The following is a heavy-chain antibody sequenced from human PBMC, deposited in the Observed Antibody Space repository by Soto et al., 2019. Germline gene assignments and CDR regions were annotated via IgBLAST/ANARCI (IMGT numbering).Heavy chain of an antibody. CDR1: GFTFRSYA. D-gene: IGHD4-17*01. J-gene: IGHJ2*01. Sequence: QVQLVESGGGVVQPGRSLRLSCAASGFTFRSYAMHWVRQAPGKGLEWVAVISYDGSNKYYADSVKGRFTISRDNSKNTLYLQMNSLRAEDTAVYYCASPQMTTVTIASWYFDLWGRGTLVTVSS. V-gene: IGHV3-30-3*01. CDR3: ASPQMTTVTIASWYFDL. CDR2: ISYDGSNK.